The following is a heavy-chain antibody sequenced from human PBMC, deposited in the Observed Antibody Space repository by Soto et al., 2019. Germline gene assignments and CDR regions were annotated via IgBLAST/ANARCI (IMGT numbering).Heavy chain of an antibody. J-gene: IGHJ5*01. CDR2: ISTSSSYI. CDR1: GFTFNPYN. D-gene: IGHD1-1*01. CDR3: ARGLERGTSKNWFDS. V-gene: IGHV3-21*01. Sequence: EVQLVESGGGLVKPGGSLRLSCEGSGFTFNPYNMNWDRQAPGKGLEWVASISTSSSYIYYAASVEGRFTVSRDNAKSSLYLQMSDLRDEDTAVYYCARGLERGTSKNWFDSWGQGTQVCVSS.